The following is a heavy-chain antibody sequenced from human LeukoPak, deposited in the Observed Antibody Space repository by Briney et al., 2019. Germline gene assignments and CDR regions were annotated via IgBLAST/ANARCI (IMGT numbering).Heavy chain of an antibody. Sequence: GGSLRLSCAASGFTFSSYSMNWVRQAPGKGLEWVSSISSSCSYIYYADSVKGRFTISRDNAKNSLYLQMNSLRAEDTAVYYCAREVRGGYCSSTSCYTSWGQGTLVTVSS. CDR3: AREVRGGYCSSTSCYTS. D-gene: IGHD2-2*02. V-gene: IGHV3-21*01. CDR2: ISSSCSYI. CDR1: GFTFSSYS. J-gene: IGHJ4*02.